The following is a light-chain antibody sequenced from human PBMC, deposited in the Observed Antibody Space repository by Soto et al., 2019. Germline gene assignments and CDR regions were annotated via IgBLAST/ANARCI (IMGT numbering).Light chain of an antibody. CDR2: DAS. Sequence: EIVLTQSPATLSLSPGERATLSCRASQSVSSYLAWYRQKPGQAPRLLIYDASNRATGIPARFSGSGSGTDFTLTISSLEPEDFAVYYCQHRSNWPPITFGQGTRLEI. CDR1: QSVSSY. CDR3: QHRSNWPPIT. J-gene: IGKJ5*01. V-gene: IGKV3-11*01.